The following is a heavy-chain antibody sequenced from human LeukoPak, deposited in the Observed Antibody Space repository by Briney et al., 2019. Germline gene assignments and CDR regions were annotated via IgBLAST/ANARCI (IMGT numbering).Heavy chain of an antibody. CDR3: ARDPLRYSSSWYYFDY. D-gene: IGHD6-13*01. Sequence: ASVKVSCKASGYTFTSYYMHWVRQAPGQGLEWMGMINPSGGSTSYAQKFQGRVTMTRDTSTSTVYMELSSLRSEDTAVYYCARDPLRYSSSWYYFDYWGQGTLVTVSS. CDR2: INPSGGST. J-gene: IGHJ4*02. V-gene: IGHV1-46*01. CDR1: GYTFTSYY.